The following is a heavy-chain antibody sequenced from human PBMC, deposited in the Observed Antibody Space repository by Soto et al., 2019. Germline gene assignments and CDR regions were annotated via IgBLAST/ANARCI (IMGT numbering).Heavy chain of an antibody. CDR3: AIYPLYSSSWCSIKGGGVDY. J-gene: IGHJ4*02. CDR2: IYYSGST. V-gene: IGHV4-39*01. CDR1: GGSISSSSYY. D-gene: IGHD6-13*01. Sequence: SETLSLTCTVSGGSISSSSYYWGWIRQPPGKGLEWIGSIYYSGSTYYNPSLKSRVTISVDTSKNQFSLKLSSVTAADTAVYYCAIYPLYSSSWCSIKGGGVDYWGQGTLVTVSS.